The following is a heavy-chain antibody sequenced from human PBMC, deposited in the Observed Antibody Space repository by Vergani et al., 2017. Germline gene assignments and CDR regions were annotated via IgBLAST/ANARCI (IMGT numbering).Heavy chain of an antibody. CDR3: GSGSENYN. V-gene: IGHV3-23*01. CDR2: IKNTGDST. CDR1: GFTFSSHA. D-gene: IGHD5-24*01. J-gene: IGHJ4*02. Sequence: EVQLLQSEGAVVQPGGSLRLSCVASGFTFSSHAMSWVRQGHGQELWWVSSIKNTGDSTHYADSVTGRFTISRANSRNTLYLQNNSLRVEDTAVYYCGSGSENYNWGQGTLVTVSS.